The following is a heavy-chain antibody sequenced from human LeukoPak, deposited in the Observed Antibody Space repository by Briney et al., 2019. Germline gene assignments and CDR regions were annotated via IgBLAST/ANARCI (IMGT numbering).Heavy chain of an antibody. D-gene: IGHD3-16*01. CDR2: IHNSGTS. Sequence: SETLSLTCTVSGGSISSYYWSWIRQPPGKGLEWIGYIHNSGTSTYNLSLKSRVTISAGTSKNQFSLKLNSMTTADTAVYYCTRGAGWLIDYWGQGILVTVSS. CDR3: TRGAGWLIDY. V-gene: IGHV4-59*01. J-gene: IGHJ4*02. CDR1: GGSISSYY.